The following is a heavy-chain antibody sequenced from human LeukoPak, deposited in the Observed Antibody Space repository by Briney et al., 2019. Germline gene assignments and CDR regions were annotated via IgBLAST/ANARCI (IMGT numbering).Heavy chain of an antibody. J-gene: IGHJ2*01. CDR3: ATRYFDL. V-gene: IGHV3-7*01. Sequence: GGSLRLSCAASGFTFSNYWMNWVRQAPWKGLEWVANVKQDGSEKYYVASVKGRFTISRDNAKNSLYLQMNSLRAEDTAVYYCATRYFDLWGRGTLVTVSS. CDR1: GFTFSNYW. CDR2: VKQDGSEK.